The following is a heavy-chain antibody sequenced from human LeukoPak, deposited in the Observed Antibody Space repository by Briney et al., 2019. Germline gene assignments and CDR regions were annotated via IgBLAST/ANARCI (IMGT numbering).Heavy chain of an antibody. J-gene: IGHJ4*02. V-gene: IGHV3-23*01. Sequence: PGGSLRLSCAASGFTFSSYGMSWVRQAPGKGLEWVSAISGSGGSTYYADSVKGRFTISRDNAKNSLYLQMNSLRAEDTAVYYWAGDVSGARGKDYGAQGTLVTVSS. CDR3: AGDVSGARGKDY. CDR1: GFTFSSYG. CDR2: ISGSGGST. D-gene: IGHD3-3*01.